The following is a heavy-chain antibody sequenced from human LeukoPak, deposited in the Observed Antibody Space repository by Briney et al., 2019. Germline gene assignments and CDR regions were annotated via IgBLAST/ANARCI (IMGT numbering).Heavy chain of an antibody. CDR2: ISAYNGNT. J-gene: IGHJ2*01. V-gene: IGHV1-18*01. Sequence: ASVKVSCKASGYTFTSYGISWVRQAPGQGLEWMRWISAYNGNTNYAQKFQGRVTITADESTSTAYMELSSLRSEDTAVYYCARSYDFWSGYHGSYWYFDLWGRGTLVTVSS. CDR3: ARSYDFWSGYHGSYWYFDL. CDR1: GYTFTSYG. D-gene: IGHD3-3*01.